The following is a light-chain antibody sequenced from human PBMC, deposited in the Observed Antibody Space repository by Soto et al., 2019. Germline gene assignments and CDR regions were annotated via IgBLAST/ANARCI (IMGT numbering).Light chain of an antibody. CDR1: QTITNY. J-gene: IGKJ1*01. Sequence: DIQMTQSPSSLSASVGDRVTITCRASQTITNYLNWYQQKPGKAPKLLIYAVSTLLSGVPARFSGGGSGTDFTLIIDSLQPEDFATYYCQQSYSSPWTFGQGTKVEIK. CDR2: AVS. CDR3: QQSYSSPWT. V-gene: IGKV1-39*01.